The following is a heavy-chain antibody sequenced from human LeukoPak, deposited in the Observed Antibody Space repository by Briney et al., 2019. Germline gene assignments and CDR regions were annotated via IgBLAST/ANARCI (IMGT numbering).Heavy chain of an antibody. D-gene: IGHD3-22*01. J-gene: IGHJ4*02. CDR2: IYSGGST. CDR1: GFTVSSNY. CDR3: AGETDYYDSSGLDY. V-gene: IGHV3-53*01. Sequence: GGSLRLSCAASGFTVSSNYMSWVRQAPGKGLEWVSVIYSGGSTYYADSVKGRFTISRDNSKNTLYLQMNSLRAEDTAVYYCAGETDYYDSSGLDYWGQGTLVTVSS.